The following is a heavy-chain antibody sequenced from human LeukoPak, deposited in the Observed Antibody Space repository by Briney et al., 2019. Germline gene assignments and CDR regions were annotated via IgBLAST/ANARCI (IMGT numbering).Heavy chain of an antibody. CDR3: ARDLGVVVPAAIPSLSLDY. CDR1: GYTFTSYY. V-gene: IGHV1-46*01. CDR2: INPSGGST. D-gene: IGHD2-2*02. Sequence: ASVKVSCKASGYTFTSYYMHWVRQAPGQGLEWMGIINPSGGSTSYAQKFQGRVTMTRDMSTSTVYMELSSLRSEGTAVYYCARDLGVVVPAAIPSLSLDYWGQGTLVTVSS. J-gene: IGHJ4*02.